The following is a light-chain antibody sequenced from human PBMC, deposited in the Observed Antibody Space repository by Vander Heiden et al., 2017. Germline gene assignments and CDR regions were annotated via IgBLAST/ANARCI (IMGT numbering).Light chain of an antibody. CDR1: QSVRSNY. CDR3: QQYGSSPYT. J-gene: IGKJ2*01. V-gene: IGKV3-20*01. Sequence: VLTLSPGTLSLSPGERATLSCRASQSVRSNYLAWYQQKPGQAPRLLIYGASSRATGIPDSFSGSGSGTDFTLTISRLGPEDFAVYYCQQYGSSPYTFGPGTKLEIK. CDR2: GAS.